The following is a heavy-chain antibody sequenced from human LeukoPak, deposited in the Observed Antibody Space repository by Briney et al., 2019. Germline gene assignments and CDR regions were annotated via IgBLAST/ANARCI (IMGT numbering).Heavy chain of an antibody. CDR1: AGTFSSYA. D-gene: IGHD3-10*01. CDR2: IIPIFGTA. CDR3: ARRFMEGTGSTHIGKFDY. J-gene: IGHJ4*02. V-gene: IGHV1-69*05. Sequence: AASVKVSCKASAGTFSSYAISWVRQVPGQGLEWMGGIIPIFGTANYAQKFQGRFTITTDESTNTAYMELSSLRLEDTAVYYCARRFMEGTGSTHIGKFDYGGQGTLVTVSS.